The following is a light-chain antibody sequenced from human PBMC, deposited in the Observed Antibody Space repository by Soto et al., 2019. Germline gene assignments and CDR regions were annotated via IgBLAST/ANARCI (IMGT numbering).Light chain of an antibody. CDR3: QQRSNCHPFT. Sequence: EIVLTQSPSTLSLSAGERATLYCRASQSVSSNLAWYQQKPGKAPRLLIYGASTLDRGIPARLRDRGSGPEFTLPIISLQSEDYAVYYCQQRSNCHPFTFGPGTKVDIK. V-gene: IGKV3-15*01. J-gene: IGKJ3*01. CDR1: QSVSSN. CDR2: GAS.